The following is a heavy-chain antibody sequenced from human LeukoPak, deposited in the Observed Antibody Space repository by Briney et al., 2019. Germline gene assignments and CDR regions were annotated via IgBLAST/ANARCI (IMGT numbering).Heavy chain of an antibody. CDR1: GGSIRSYY. CDR2: IQSSGST. Sequence: SETLSLTCTVSGGSIRSYYWNWIRRPAGKGLEWIGRIQSSGSTNHNPSLKSRVTMSVDTSKNQFSLKLRSVTAADTAVYYCAQDSGDGYFQHWGQGARVTVSS. J-gene: IGHJ1*01. CDR3: AQDSGDGYFQH. V-gene: IGHV4-4*07. D-gene: IGHD4-17*01.